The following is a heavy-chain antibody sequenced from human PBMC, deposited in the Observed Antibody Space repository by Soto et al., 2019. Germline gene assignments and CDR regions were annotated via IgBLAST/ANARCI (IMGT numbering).Heavy chain of an antibody. CDR1: GFDFGSFG. V-gene: IGHV1-58*02. CDR2: IVVASGRT. Sequence: SVKVSCKASGFDFGSFGIQFLRQTRGRGLEWIGWIVVASGRTNYARQFQGRVAFSRDMSSTTAYMDLYDLKSDDTAVYFCSADHPHTAIGMDVWGQGTTVTVSS. J-gene: IGHJ6*02. CDR3: SADHPHTAIGMDV.